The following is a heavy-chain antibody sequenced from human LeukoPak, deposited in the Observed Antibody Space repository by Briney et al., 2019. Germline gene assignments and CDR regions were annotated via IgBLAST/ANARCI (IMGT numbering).Heavy chain of an antibody. V-gene: IGHV3-30*01. CDR2: ISSDGSIT. D-gene: IGHD3-10*01. Sequence: PGGSLRLPCTASGFSLGTYAMHWLRQAPGKGFEWVAVISSDGSITIYPDSMRGLFTISRDNSKDTVYLEMKSLRGVDTALYFCARDPIGGRPDYLDLWGQGTPVTVSS. J-gene: IGHJ4*02. CDR1: GFSLGTYA. CDR3: ARDPIGGRPDYLDL.